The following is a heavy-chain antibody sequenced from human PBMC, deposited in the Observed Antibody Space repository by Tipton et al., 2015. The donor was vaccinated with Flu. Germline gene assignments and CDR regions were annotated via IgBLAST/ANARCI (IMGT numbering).Heavy chain of an antibody. D-gene: IGHD6-13*01. J-gene: IGHJ4*02. CDR3: ARAIAAAGSY. CDR2: IEQDGSEK. CDR1: GLTFSSYW. V-gene: IGHV3-7*01. Sequence: GSLRLSCVASGLTFSSYWMSWVRQAPGKGLEWVANIEQDGSEKYYVDSVKGRFTISRDNAKNSLYLQMNSLRAEDTAVYYCARAIAAAGSYWGQGTLVTVSS.